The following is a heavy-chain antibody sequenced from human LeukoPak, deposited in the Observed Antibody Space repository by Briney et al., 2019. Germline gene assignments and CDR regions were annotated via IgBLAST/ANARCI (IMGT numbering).Heavy chain of an antibody. D-gene: IGHD2-15*01. J-gene: IGHJ4*02. CDR1: GGSISSGDYY. CDR2: IYYSGNT. Sequence: PSETLSLTCTVSGGSISSGDYYWSWIRQHPGKGLEWIGYIYYSGNTYYSPSLKTRVSMSIDTSKNQFSLKLSSVTAADTAVYYCARLHDRGLGKCSGGRCYGEVGYFDYWGQGTLVTVSS. V-gene: IGHV4-31*03. CDR3: ARLHDRGLGKCSGGRCYGEVGYFDY.